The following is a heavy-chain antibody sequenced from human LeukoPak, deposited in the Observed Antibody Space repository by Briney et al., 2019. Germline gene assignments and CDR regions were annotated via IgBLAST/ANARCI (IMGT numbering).Heavy chain of an antibody. CDR1: GGTFSSYA. J-gene: IGHJ4*02. Sequence: SVKVSCKASGGTFSSYAISWARQAPGQGLEWMGGIIPIFGTANYAQKFQGRVTITADESTSTAYMELSSLRSEDTAVYYCASPEGGYSYGYVYWGQGTLVTVSS. D-gene: IGHD5-18*01. V-gene: IGHV1-69*13. CDR2: IIPIFGTA. CDR3: ASPEGGYSYGYVY.